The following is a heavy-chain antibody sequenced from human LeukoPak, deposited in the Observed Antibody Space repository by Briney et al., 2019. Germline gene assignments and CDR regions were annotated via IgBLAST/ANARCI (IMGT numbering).Heavy chain of an antibody. CDR3: ARAPIVVVPAATDYYYYYGMDV. J-gene: IGHJ6*02. Sequence: PSETLSLTCTVSGGSISSSSYYWGWIRQPPGKGLEWIGSIYYSGSTYYNPSLKSRVTISVDTSKNQFSLKLSSVTAADTAVYYCARAPIVVVPAATDYYYYYGMDVWGQGTTVTVSS. V-gene: IGHV4-39*01. CDR1: GGSISSSSYY. D-gene: IGHD2-2*01. CDR2: IYYSGST.